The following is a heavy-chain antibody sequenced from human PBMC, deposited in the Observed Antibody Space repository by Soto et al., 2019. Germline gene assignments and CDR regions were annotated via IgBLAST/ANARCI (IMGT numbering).Heavy chain of an antibody. CDR1: GFTFSNYD. Sequence: GGSLRLSCAASGFTFSNYDMHWVRQAPGKGLEWVAVISSDASNKYYAASVKGRFTISRDSSKNTVYVQMNSLRAEDTAVYYCATRPPAETYLGVFDNWGQGTMVTGSS. CDR3: ATRPPAETYLGVFDN. D-gene: IGHD3-10*01. V-gene: IGHV3-30*03. CDR2: ISSDASNK. J-gene: IGHJ4*02.